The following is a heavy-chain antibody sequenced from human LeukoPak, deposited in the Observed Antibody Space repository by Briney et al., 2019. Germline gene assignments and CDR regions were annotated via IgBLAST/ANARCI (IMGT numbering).Heavy chain of an antibody. D-gene: IGHD3-22*01. CDR3: ARDGDYYDSSGYYGHAFDI. CDR2: INPNSGGT. J-gene: IGHJ3*02. V-gene: IGHV1-2*04. CDR1: GYTFTGYY. Sequence: GATVKVSCKASGYTFTGYYMHWVRQAPGQGLEWMGWINPNSGGTNYAQKFQGWVTMTRDTSISTAYMELSRLRSDDTAVYYCARDGDYYDSSGYYGHAFDIWGQGTMVTVSS.